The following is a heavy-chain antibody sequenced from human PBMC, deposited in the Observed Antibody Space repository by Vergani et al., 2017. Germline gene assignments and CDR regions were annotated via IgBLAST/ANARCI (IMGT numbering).Heavy chain of an antibody. D-gene: IGHD6-6*01. CDR2: INHSGST. V-gene: IGHV4-34*01. J-gene: IGHJ4*02. CDR3: AGASSIAARVFDY. CDR1: GGSFSGYY. Sequence: QVQLPQWGAGLLKPSEPLSLTCAVYGGSFSGYYWSWIRQPPGKGLEWIGEINHSGSTNYNPSLKSRVTISVDTSKNQFSLKLSSVTAADTAVYYCAGASSIAARVFDYWGQGTLVTVSS.